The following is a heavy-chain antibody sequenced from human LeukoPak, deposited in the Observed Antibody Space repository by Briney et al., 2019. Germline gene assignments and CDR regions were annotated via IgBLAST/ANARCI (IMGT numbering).Heavy chain of an antibody. J-gene: IGHJ4*02. CDR3: IKSGNSVLIAAHSPFDY. V-gene: IGHV3-9*01. CDR1: GFTFDDYA. Sequence: PGRSLRLSCAASGFTFDDYAMHWVRQVPGKGLEWVSGISWNSGRKDYADSVKGRFTISRDNANNSLYLQMNSLRAEDTALYHCIKSGNSVLIAAHSPFDYWGQGALVSVSP. D-gene: IGHD2-15*01. CDR2: ISWNSGRK.